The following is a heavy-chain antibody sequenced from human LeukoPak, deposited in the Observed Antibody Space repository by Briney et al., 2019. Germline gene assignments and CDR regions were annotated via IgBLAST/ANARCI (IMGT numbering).Heavy chain of an antibody. CDR2: IYSGGST. CDR3: AKARAVAGYYYGMDV. Sequence: GGSLRLSCAASGFTVSSNYMSWVRQAPGKGLEWVSVIYSGGSTYYADSVKGRFTISRDNSKNTLYLQMNSLRAEDTAVYYCAKARAVAGYYYGMDVWGQGTTVTVSS. CDR1: GFTVSSNY. D-gene: IGHD6-19*01. J-gene: IGHJ6*02. V-gene: IGHV3-66*02.